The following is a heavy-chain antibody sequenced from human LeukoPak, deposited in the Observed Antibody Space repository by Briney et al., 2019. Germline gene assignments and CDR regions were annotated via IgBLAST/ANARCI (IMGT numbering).Heavy chain of an antibody. D-gene: IGHD6-13*01. CDR3: ARVTTKKQLVPRSYWYFDL. V-gene: IGHV4-34*01. J-gene: IGHJ2*01. CDR1: GGSFSGYC. Sequence: SETLSLTCAVYGGSFSGYCWSWIRQPPGKGLEWIGEINHSGSTNYNPSLKSRVTISVDTSKNQFSLKLSSVTAADTAVYYCARVTTKKQLVPRSYWYFDLWGRGTLVTVSS. CDR2: INHSGST.